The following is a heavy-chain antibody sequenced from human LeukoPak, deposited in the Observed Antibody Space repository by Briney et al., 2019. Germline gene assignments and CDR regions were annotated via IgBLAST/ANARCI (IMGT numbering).Heavy chain of an antibody. CDR1: GFTFSSYG. Sequence: GGSLRLSCAASGFTFSSYGMHWVRQAPGKGLEWVAVISYDGSNKYYADSVKGRFTISRDNSKNTLYLQMNSLRAEDTAVYYCAKGSPAALSIVVVTAIYYWGQGTLVTVSS. D-gene: IGHD2-21*02. CDR3: AKGSPAALSIVVVTAIYY. CDR2: ISYDGSNK. V-gene: IGHV3-30*18. J-gene: IGHJ4*02.